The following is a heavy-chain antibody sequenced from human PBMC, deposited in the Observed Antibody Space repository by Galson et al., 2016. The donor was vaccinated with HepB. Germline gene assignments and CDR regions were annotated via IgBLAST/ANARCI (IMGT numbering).Heavy chain of an antibody. CDR3: ARASHEILPGYHSKKYLDY. CDR2: IDHSGNT. V-gene: IGHV4-34*01. D-gene: IGHD3-9*01. Sequence: SETLSLTCAAHGGSFSDYSWSWIRQPPGKGLEWIGEIDHSGNTNNNPSLKSRVTFSVDTSKRQFSLNVTSVTAADTAVYYCARASHEILPGYHSKKYLDYWGQGILVTVSS. CDR1: GGSFSDYS. J-gene: IGHJ4*02.